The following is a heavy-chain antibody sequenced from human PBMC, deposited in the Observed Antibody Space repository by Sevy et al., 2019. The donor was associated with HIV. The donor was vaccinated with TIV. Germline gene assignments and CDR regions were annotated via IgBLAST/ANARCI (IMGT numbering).Heavy chain of an antibody. CDR1: GFIFSDYY. D-gene: IGHD1-26*01. CDR2: ISGSGNTI. Sequence: GGSLRLSCAASGFIFSDYYMSWIRQAPGKGLEWVSYISGSGNTIYYTDPVKGRFTISGDNTKDSLYLQMNSLRAEDTAGYYCARAGGSWALRYWGQGSLVTVSS. V-gene: IGHV3-11*01. CDR3: ARAGGSWALRY. J-gene: IGHJ4*02.